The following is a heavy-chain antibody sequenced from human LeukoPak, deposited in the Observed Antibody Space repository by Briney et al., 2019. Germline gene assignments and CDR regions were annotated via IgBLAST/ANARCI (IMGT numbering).Heavy chain of an antibody. CDR3: ARDDADSAYADGDY. D-gene: IGHD5-12*01. V-gene: IGHV1-69*04. Sequence: SVKVSCKASGGIFSSYTISWVRQAPGQGLEWMGRIILLLGIANYAQKFQGRVTIIADKSTSTAYMELSSLRSEDTAVYYCARDDADSAYADGDYWGQGTLVTVSS. J-gene: IGHJ4*02. CDR1: GGIFSSYT. CDR2: IILLLGIA.